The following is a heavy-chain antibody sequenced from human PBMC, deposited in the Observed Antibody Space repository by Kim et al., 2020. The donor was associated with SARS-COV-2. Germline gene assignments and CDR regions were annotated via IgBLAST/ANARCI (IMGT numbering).Heavy chain of an antibody. Sequence: ASVKVSCKASGYTFTSYAMHWVRQAPGQRLEWMGWINAGNGNTKYSQKFQGRVTITRDTSASTAYMELSSLRSEDTAVYYCARDPSGYCTNGVCGNWFDPWGQGTLVTVSS. V-gene: IGHV1-3*01. D-gene: IGHD2-8*01. CDR3: ARDPSGYCTNGVCGNWFDP. CDR1: GYTFTSYA. J-gene: IGHJ5*02. CDR2: INAGNGNT.